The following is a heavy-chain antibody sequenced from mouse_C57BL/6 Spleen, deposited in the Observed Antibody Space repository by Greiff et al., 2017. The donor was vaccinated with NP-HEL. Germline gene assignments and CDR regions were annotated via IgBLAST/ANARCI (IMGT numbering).Heavy chain of an antibody. CDR1: GFTFSSYA. J-gene: IGHJ4*01. CDR2: ISDGGSYT. Sequence: DVMLVESGGGLVKPGGSLKLSCAASGFTFSSYAMSWVRQTPEKRLEWVATISDGGSYTYYPDNVKGRFTISRDNAKNNLYLQMSHLKSEDTAMYYCGREGGLRREKGYAMDYWGQGTSVTVSS. D-gene: IGHD2-4*01. V-gene: IGHV5-4*01. CDR3: GREGGLRREKGYAMDY.